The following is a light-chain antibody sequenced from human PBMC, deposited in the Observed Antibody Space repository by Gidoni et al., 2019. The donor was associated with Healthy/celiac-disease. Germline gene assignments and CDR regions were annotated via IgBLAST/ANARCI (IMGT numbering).Light chain of an antibody. Sequence: SSVLTPPPSVSVAPGKTARITCGGNNIGSKRVHWYQQKPGQAPVLVVYDDSDRPSGIPERFSGSNSGNTATLTISRVEAGDEADYYCQVWDSSSDHYVFGTGTKVTVL. CDR3: QVWDSSSDHYV. J-gene: IGLJ1*01. V-gene: IGLV3-21*03. CDR1: NIGSKR. CDR2: DDS.